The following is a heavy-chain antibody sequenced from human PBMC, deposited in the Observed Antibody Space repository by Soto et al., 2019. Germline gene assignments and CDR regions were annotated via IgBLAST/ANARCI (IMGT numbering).Heavy chain of an antibody. J-gene: IGHJ6*02. Sequence: SETLSLTCAVYGGSFSGYYWSWIRQPPGKGLEWIGEINHSGSTNYNPSLKSRVTISVDTSNNQFALKLSSVTAADTAVYYCARGQCYSSSWSVSYYYYYYGMDVWGQGTTVTVSS. CDR1: GGSFSGYY. CDR2: INHSGST. V-gene: IGHV4-34*01. CDR3: ARGQCYSSSWSVSYYYYYYGMDV. D-gene: IGHD6-13*01.